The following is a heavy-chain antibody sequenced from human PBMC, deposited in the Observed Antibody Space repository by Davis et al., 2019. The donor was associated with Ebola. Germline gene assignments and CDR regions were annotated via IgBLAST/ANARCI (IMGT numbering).Heavy chain of an antibody. J-gene: IGHJ4*01. CDR2: ISYDGSNK. CDR3: ARDLVNSATYPRGFHY. V-gene: IGHV3-30-3*01. D-gene: IGHD2/OR15-2a*01. Sequence: GESLKISCAASGLTFTNYALHWVRQAPGKGLEWVAVISYDGSNKYYADSVKGRFTISRDESQNTLYLQMNSLRAEDTAVYYCARDLVNSATYPRGFHYWGQGTLVTVSS. CDR1: GLTFTNYA.